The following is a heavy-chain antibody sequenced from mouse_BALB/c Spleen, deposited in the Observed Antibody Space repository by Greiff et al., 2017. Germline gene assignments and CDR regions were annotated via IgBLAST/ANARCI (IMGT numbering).Heavy chain of an antibody. D-gene: IGHD1-1*01. CDR2: IRLKSNNYAT. Sequence: EVQLQQSGGGLVQPGGSMKLSCVASGFTFSNYWMNWVRQSPEKGLEWVAEIRLKSNNYATHYAESVKGRFTISRDDSKSSVYLQMNNLRAEDTGSYYCTRYYGSKDYWGQGTTLTVSS. CDR1: GFTFSNYW. V-gene: IGHV6-6*02. CDR3: TRYYGSKDY. J-gene: IGHJ2*01.